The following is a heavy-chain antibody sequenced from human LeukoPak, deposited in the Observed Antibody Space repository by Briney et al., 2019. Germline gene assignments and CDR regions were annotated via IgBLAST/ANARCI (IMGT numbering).Heavy chain of an antibody. Sequence: SVKVSCKASGGTFSSYAVSWVRQDPGQRLEWMGGVFPMYRIPNYAQTFQGRVTITADESTSTAYMELSSLRAEDTAIYFCARTTVSTTRSSYYFHYMDVWGKGTTVIVS. V-gene: IGHV1-69*13. CDR1: GGTFSSYA. D-gene: IGHD4-17*01. J-gene: IGHJ6*03. CDR2: VFPMYRIP. CDR3: ARTTVSTTRSSYYFHYMDV.